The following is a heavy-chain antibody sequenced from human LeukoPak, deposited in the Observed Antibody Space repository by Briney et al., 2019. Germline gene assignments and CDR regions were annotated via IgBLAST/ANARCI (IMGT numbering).Heavy chain of an antibody. CDR3: ASSVDSSGYFPFDY. D-gene: IGHD3-22*01. Sequence: SETLSLTCAVYGGSFSGYYWSWIRQPPGKGLEWIGEINHSGSTNYNPSLKSRVTISVDTSKNQFSLKLSSVTAADTAVYYCASSVDSSGYFPFDYWGQGTLVTVSS. V-gene: IGHV4-34*01. J-gene: IGHJ4*02. CDR1: GGSFSGYY. CDR2: INHSGST.